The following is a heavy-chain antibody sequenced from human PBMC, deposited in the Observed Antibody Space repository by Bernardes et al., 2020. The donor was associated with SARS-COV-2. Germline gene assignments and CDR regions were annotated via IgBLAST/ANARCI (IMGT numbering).Heavy chain of an antibody. CDR2: ISYDGSNK. D-gene: IGHD5-12*01. J-gene: IGHJ4*02. V-gene: IGHV3-30*01. CDR3: ARDSRANGKDPTFDY. CDR1: GFTFSSYA. Sequence: GGSLRLSCAASGFTFSSYAMHWVRQAPGKGLEWVAVISYDGSNKYYADSVKGRFTISRDNSKNTLYLQMNSLRAEDTAVYYCARDSRANGKDPTFDYWGQGTLVTVSS.